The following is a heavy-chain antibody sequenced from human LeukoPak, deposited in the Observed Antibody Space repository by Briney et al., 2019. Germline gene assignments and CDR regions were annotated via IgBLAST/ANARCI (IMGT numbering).Heavy chain of an antibody. CDR2: INPNTGST. Sequence: ASVKVSCKASGNTFTGSFMYRGRQAPGQGAEWVGWINPNTGSTNYAQKFQGRVTMTRDTSMSTAYMELSWLRLDDTAMYYCATDVSLEIGLFDYWGQGTLVTVSS. V-gene: IGHV1-2*02. D-gene: IGHD1-1*01. CDR3: ATDVSLEIGLFDY. CDR1: GNTFTGSF. J-gene: IGHJ4*02.